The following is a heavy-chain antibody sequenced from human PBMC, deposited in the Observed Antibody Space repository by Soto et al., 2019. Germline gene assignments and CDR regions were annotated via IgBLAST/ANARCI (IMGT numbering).Heavy chain of an antibody. D-gene: IGHD2-2*02. V-gene: IGHV1-69*06. CDR3: AREGRGKKAGYNGLVSLGY. CDR2: IIPIFNST. Sequence: QVQLVQSGAEVKTPVSSLKVSCTVSGSRFSNYVISWVRQAPGHGLEWLGRIIPIFNSTQYAQKFQGRVIITADKSSNTASLELRSLRSDDTAVYYCAREGRGKKAGYNGLVSLGYWGQGTLVTVSS. J-gene: IGHJ4*02. CDR1: GSRFSNYV.